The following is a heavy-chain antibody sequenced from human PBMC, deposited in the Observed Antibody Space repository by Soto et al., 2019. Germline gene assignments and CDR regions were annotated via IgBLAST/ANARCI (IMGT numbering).Heavy chain of an antibody. D-gene: IGHD6-6*01. CDR2: INHTGNT. J-gene: IGHJ4*02. Sequence: QVQLQQWGAGLLKPSETLSLTCAVYGGSFSGFYWSWIRQPPGQGLEWIGEINHTGNTNFNPTLQSPVTISLVTSKHPFSPQLSSVTAADTAVYCAARGRIAARPFDYWGQGTPVTVHS. V-gene: IGHV4-34*01. CDR1: GGSFSGFY. CDR3: ARGRIAARPFDY.